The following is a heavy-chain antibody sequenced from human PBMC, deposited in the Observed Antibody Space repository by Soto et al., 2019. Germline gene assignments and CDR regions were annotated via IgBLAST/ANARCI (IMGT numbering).Heavy chain of an antibody. V-gene: IGHV3-23*01. J-gene: IGHJ4*02. CDR3: AKGRGGSGSLTPRVDF. CDR1: GFTFNNYA. D-gene: IGHD3-10*01. CDR2: ISGGGDTT. Sequence: EVQLLESGGGLVQPGGSLRLSCAASGFTFNNYAMSWVRQAPGKGLEWVSAISGGGDTTSYADSVKGRFTVSRDGSKHTLYLQMNSLRAEDTAVYYCAKGRGGSGSLTPRVDFWGQGTLVTVSS.